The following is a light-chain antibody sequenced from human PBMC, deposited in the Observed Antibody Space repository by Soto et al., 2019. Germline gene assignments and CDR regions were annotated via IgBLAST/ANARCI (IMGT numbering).Light chain of an antibody. CDR2: GAS. J-gene: IGKJ2*01. CDR3: QQYGLPPHS. V-gene: IGKV3-20*01. CDR1: QSVYNNY. Sequence: EIVLTQSPGTLSLSPGERATLSCRASQSVYNNYLAWYQQKPGQTPRLLVNGASNRATGIPDRFSGGGSGTDFTLTISRLEPEDFVVYYCQQYGLPPHSFGQGTRVEIK.